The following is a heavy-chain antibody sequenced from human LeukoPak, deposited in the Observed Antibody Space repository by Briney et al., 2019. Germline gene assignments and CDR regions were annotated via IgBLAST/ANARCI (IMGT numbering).Heavy chain of an antibody. D-gene: IGHD3-10*02. CDR1: GFTFTSYA. CDR2: ISGNGGST. CDR3: AKDEDARPMYFQD. V-gene: IGHV3-23*01. Sequence: GGSLKLSCAASGFTFTSYALSWVRQAPGKGLEWVSVISGNGGSTHYADSAKGRFTISRDNSKNTLHLQMNSLRAEDTAVYYCAKDEDARPMYFQDWGQGTLVTVSS. J-gene: IGHJ1*01.